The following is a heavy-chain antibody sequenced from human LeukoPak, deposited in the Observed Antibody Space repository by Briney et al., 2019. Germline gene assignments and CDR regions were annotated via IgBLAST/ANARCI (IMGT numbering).Heavy chain of an antibody. D-gene: IGHD3-10*01. CDR3: ARHGGGASIPWFGELSSRWFDP. J-gene: IGHJ5*02. CDR1: GGSISSSSYY. V-gene: IGHV4-39*01. CDR2: IYYSGST. Sequence: SETLSLTCTVSGGSISSSSYYWGWIRQPPGKGLEWIGSIYYSGSTYYNPSLKSRVTISVDTSKNQFSLKLSSVTAADTAVYYCARHGGGASIPWFGELSSRWFDPWGQGTLVTVSS.